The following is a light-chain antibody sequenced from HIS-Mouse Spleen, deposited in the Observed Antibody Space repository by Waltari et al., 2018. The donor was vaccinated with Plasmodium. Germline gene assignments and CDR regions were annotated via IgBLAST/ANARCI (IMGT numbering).Light chain of an antibody. V-gene: IGLV1-40*01. J-gene: IGLJ2*01. CDR1: SSHIGAGSD. Sequence: QSVLTQPPSVSGAPGQRVTISCTGRSSHIGAGSDVPWYQQLPGTAPKLLIYGNSNRPSGVPDRFSGSKSGTSASLAITGLQAEDEADYYCQSYDSSLSGVVFGGGTKLTVL. CDR3: QSYDSSLSGVV. CDR2: GNS.